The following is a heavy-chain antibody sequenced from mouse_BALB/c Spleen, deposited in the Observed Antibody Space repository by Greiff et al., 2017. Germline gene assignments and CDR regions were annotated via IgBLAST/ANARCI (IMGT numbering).Heavy chain of an antibody. Sequence: EVQLQQSGTVLARPGASVKMSCKASGYTFTSYWMHWVKQRPGQGLEWIGAIYPGNSDTSYNQKFKGKAKLTAVTSTSTAYMELSSLTNEDSAVYYCTFITTVANSFDYWGQGTTLTVSS. V-gene: IGHV1-5*01. CDR2: IYPGNSDT. CDR1: GYTFTSYW. D-gene: IGHD1-1*01. J-gene: IGHJ2*01. CDR3: TFITTVANSFDY.